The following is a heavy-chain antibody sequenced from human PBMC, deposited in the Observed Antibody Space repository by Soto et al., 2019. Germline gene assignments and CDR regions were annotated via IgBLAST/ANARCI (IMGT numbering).Heavy chain of an antibody. Sequence: QVTLKESGPVLVKPTETLTLTCTVSGFSLSNARMGVSWIRQPPGKALEWLAHIFSNDEKSYSTSLKSRLTISKDTSKSQVVLTMTNMDPVDTATYYCARIPGYYFWTTYYFDYWGQGTLVTVSS. J-gene: IGHJ4*02. CDR2: IFSNDEK. CDR1: GFSLSNARMG. CDR3: ARIPGYYFWTTYYFDY. V-gene: IGHV2-26*01. D-gene: IGHD3-3*01.